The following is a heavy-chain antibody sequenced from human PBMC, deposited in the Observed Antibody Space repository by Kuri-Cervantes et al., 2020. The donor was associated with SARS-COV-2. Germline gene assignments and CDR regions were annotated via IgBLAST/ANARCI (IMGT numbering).Heavy chain of an antibody. V-gene: IGHV3-33*06. Sequence: GGSLRLSCAASGFTFSSYGMHWVRQAPGKGLEWVAVIWYGGSNKYYADSVKGRFTISRDNSKNTLYLQMNSLRAEDTAVYYCAKREQYSSSWGDVDYWGQGTLVTVSS. CDR1: GFTFSSYG. J-gene: IGHJ4*02. CDR3: AKREQYSSSWGDVDY. CDR2: IWYGGSNK. D-gene: IGHD6-13*01.